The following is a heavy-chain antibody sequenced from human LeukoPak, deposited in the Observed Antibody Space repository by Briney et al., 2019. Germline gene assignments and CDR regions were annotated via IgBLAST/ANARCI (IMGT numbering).Heavy chain of an antibody. CDR3: AKDHPYYYDSSGYYAYYFDY. J-gene: IGHJ4*02. D-gene: IGHD3-22*01. CDR1: GFTFSSYA. Sequence: GGSLRLSCAASGFTFSSYAMSWVRQAPGKGLEWVSAISGSGGSTYYADSVKGRFTISRDNSKNTLYLQINSLRAEDTAVYYCAKDHPYYYDSSGYYAYYFDYWGQGTLVTVSS. CDR2: ISGSGGST. V-gene: IGHV3-23*01.